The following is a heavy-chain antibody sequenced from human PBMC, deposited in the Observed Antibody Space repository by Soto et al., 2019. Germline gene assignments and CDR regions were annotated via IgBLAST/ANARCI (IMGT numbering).Heavy chain of an antibody. D-gene: IGHD2-21*02. CDR3: EKNISDNSYFDY. CDR2: ISGSGGST. CDR1: VFTFIIYA. J-gene: IGHJ4*02. Sequence: PWWSXRLSGSSSVFTFIIYAISVFRQAPGKGLEWVSAISGSGGSTYYADSVKGRFTISRDNSKNTLYLQMNSLRAEDTDVYYCEKNISDNSYFDYWGQGTLVTVSS. V-gene: IGHV3-23*01.